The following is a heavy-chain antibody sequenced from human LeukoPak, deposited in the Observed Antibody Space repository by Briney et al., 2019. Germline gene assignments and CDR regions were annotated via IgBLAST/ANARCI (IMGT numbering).Heavy chain of an antibody. CDR1: GGSFSGYY. CDR2: IYYSGST. D-gene: IGHD6-19*01. Sequence: SETLSLTCAVYGGSFSGYYWSWIRQPPGKGLEWIGYIYYSGSTNYNPSLKSRVTISVDTSKNQFSLKLSSVTAADTAVYYCARLKYSSGWLGGTYYFDYWGQGTLVTVSS. V-gene: IGHV4-59*01. CDR3: ARLKYSSGWLGGTYYFDY. J-gene: IGHJ4*02.